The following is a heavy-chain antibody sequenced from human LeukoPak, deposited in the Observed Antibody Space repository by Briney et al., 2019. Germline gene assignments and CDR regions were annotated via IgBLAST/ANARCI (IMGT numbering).Heavy chain of an antibody. D-gene: IGHD6-19*01. V-gene: IGHV4-34*01. CDR1: GGSFSGYY. J-gene: IGHJ4*02. Sequence: SETLSLTCAVYGGSFSGYYWSWIRQPPGKGLEWIGEINHSGSTNYNPSLKSRVTISVDTSKNQFSLKLSSVTAADTAVYYCARGKVVAGTPGQNSWDSWGQGTLVTVSS. CDR3: ARGKVVAGTPGQNSWDS. CDR2: INHSGST.